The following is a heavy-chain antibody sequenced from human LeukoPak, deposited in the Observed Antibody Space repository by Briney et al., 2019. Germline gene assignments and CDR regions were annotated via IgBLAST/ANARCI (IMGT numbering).Heavy chain of an antibody. V-gene: IGHV4-34*01. CDR2: INHSGST. J-gene: IGHJ6*02. CDR1: GGSFSGYY. D-gene: IGHD3-10*01. Sequence: SETLSLTCAVYGGSFSGYYWSWIRQPPGKGLEWIGEINHSGSTNYNPSLKSRVTISVDTSKNQFSLKLSSVTAADTAVYYCARGLYIGPGSYTTQYYGMDVWGQGTTVTVSS. CDR3: ARGLYIGPGSYTTQYYGMDV.